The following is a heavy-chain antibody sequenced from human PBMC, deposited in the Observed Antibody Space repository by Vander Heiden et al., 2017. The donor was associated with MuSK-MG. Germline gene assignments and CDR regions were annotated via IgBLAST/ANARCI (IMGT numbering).Heavy chain of an antibody. D-gene: IGHD5-18*01. V-gene: IGHV4-34*01. Sequence: QVQLQQWGAGLLKPSETLSLTCAVSGGSFSGYYWSWIRQPPGKGLEWIGEINHSGSTNYNPSLKSRVTISVDTSKNQFSLKLSSVTAADTAVYYCARGGYSYGYGFDYWGQGTLVTVTS. CDR2: INHSGST. CDR3: ARGGYSYGYGFDY. J-gene: IGHJ4*02. CDR1: GGSFSGYY.